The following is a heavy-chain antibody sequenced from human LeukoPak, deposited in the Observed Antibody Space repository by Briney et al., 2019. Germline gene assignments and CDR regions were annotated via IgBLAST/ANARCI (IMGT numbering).Heavy chain of an antibody. V-gene: IGHV4-30-2*03. CDR2: IYHSGST. Sequence: SQTLSLTCAVSGGSISSGGYSWSWIRQPPGKGLEWIGYIYHSGSTYYNPSLKSRVTISVDTSKNQFSLKLSSVTAADTAVYYCARHSRPDYVWGSYRYTESPFDYWGQGTLVTVSS. CDR3: ARHSRPDYVWGSYRYTESPFDY. CDR1: GGSISSGGYS. J-gene: IGHJ4*02. D-gene: IGHD3-16*02.